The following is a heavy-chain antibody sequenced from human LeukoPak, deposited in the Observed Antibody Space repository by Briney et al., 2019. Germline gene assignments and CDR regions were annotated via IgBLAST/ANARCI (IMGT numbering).Heavy chain of an antibody. CDR3: ARAQHGNYYPFDH. J-gene: IGHJ4*02. Sequence: PSQTLSLSCAISGDSVSSNSAAWNWIRLSPSRGLEWLGRTYYRSKWYNDYAVSVKSRITVNPDTSKNQFSLQLNSVTPEDTAMYYCARAQHGNYYPFDHWGQGTLVTVSS. D-gene: IGHD1-26*01. CDR2: TYYRSKWYN. CDR1: GDSVSSNSAA. V-gene: IGHV6-1*01.